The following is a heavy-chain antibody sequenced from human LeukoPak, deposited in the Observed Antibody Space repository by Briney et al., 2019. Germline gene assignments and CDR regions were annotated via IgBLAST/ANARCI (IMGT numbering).Heavy chain of an antibody. CDR1: GGTFSSYA. D-gene: IGHD3-22*01. Sequence: SVKVSCKASGGTFSSYAISWVRQAPGQGHEWMGRIIPIFGIANYAQKFQGRVTITADKSTSTAYMELSSLRSEDTAVYYCASYDSSGYPPGRGMDVWGQGTTVTVSS. CDR2: IIPIFGIA. V-gene: IGHV1-69*17. J-gene: IGHJ6*02. CDR3: ASYDSSGYPPGRGMDV.